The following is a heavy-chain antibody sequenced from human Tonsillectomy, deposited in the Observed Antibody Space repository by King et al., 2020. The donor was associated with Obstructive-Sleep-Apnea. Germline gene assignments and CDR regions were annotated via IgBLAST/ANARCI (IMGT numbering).Heavy chain of an antibody. V-gene: IGHV3-30-3*01. CDR2: ISYDGSNK. CDR3: ATDRRYFDY. CDR1: GFIFSSYA. Sequence: VQLVESGGGVVQPGRSLRLSCAASGFIFSSYAIHWVRQAPGKGLEWVAVISYDGSNKYYADSVKGRFTISRDNSKNTLYLQMDSLKPDDTAVYYCATDRRYFDYWGQGTLVTVSS. J-gene: IGHJ4*02.